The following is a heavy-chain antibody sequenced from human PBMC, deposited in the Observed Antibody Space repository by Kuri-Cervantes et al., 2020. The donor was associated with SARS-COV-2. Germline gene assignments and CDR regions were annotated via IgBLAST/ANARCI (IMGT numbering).Heavy chain of an antibody. CDR2: IIPIFGTA. CDR3: ARASTYCSSTSCYDYYYMDV. J-gene: IGHJ6*03. CDR1: GGTFSSYA. Sequence: SVKVSCKAPGGTFSSYAISWVRQAPGQGLEWMGRIIPIFGTANYAQKFQGRVTITADESTSTAYMELSSLRSEDTAVYYCARASTYCSSTSCYDYYYMDVWGKGTTVTVSS. D-gene: IGHD2-2*01. V-gene: IGHV1-69*13.